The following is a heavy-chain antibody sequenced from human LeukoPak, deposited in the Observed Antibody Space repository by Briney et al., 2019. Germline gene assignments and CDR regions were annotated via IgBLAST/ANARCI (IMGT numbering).Heavy chain of an antibody. CDR1: GYTFTSYY. Sequence: ASVKVSCKASGYTFTSYYMHWVRQAPGQGLEWMGIINPSGGSTSYAQKFQGRVTMTRDTSTSTVYMELSSLRSEDTAVYYCARETMVQGVLNYFDYWGQGTLVTVSS. CDR3: ARETMVQGVLNYFDY. D-gene: IGHD3-10*01. J-gene: IGHJ4*02. V-gene: IGHV1-46*01. CDR2: INPSGGST.